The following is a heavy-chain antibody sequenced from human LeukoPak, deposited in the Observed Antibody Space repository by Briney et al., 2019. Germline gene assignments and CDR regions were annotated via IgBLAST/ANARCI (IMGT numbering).Heavy chain of an antibody. CDR1: GGTFSSYA. V-gene: IGHV1-69*13. J-gene: IGHJ4*02. D-gene: IGHD2-21*02. Sequence: ASVKVSCKASGGTFSSYAISWVRQAPGQGLEWMGGIIPIFGTANYAQKFQGRVTITADESTSTAYMELSSLRSEDTAVYYCAALVVTAANYFDYWGQGTLVTVSS. CDR3: AALVVTAANYFDY. CDR2: IIPIFGTA.